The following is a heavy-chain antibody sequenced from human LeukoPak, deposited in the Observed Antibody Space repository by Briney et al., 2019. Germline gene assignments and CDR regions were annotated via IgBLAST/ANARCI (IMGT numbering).Heavy chain of an antibody. D-gene: IGHD5-18*01. CDR2: IYPGDSDA. Sequence: GESLKISCKGSGYSFTSYWIGWVRQMPGKGLEWMGIIYPGDSDARYGPSFQGQVTISADKSISTAYLQWSSLKASDTAMYYCARRQLWSQVDYWGQGTLVTVSS. CDR1: GYSFTSYW. V-gene: IGHV5-51*01. CDR3: ARRQLWSQVDY. J-gene: IGHJ4*02.